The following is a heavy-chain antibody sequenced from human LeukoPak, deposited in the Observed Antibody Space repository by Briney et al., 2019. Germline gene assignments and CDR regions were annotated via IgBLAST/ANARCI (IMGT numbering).Heavy chain of an antibody. CDR2: ISSSSSYI. D-gene: IGHD1-26*01. CDR3: ATSIVGATYP. CDR1: GFSFSSYS. Sequence: GGSLRLSCAASGFSFSSYSMNWVRQAPGKGLEWVASISSSSSYIYYADSVKGRFTISRDNAKNSLYLQMNSLRAEDTAVYYCATSIVGATYPWGQGTLVTVSS. J-gene: IGHJ5*02. V-gene: IGHV3-21*01.